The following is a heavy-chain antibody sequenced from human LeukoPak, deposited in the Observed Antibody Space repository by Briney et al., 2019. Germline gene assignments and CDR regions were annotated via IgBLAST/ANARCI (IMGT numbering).Heavy chain of an antibody. Sequence: GGSLRLSCAASGFTFDDYAMHWVRQAPGKGLEWVSGISWNSGSIGYADSVKGRFTISRDNAKNSLYLQMNSLRAEDTALYYCEKDLDGGAVYYYGMDVWGKGTTVTVSS. CDR2: ISWNSGSI. CDR3: EKDLDGGAVYYYGMDV. D-gene: IGHD4-17*01. CDR1: GFTFDDYA. V-gene: IGHV3-9*01. J-gene: IGHJ6*04.